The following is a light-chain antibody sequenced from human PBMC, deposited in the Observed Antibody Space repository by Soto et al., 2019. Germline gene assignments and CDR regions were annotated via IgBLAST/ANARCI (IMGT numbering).Light chain of an antibody. Sequence: QSALTQPPSASGSPGQSVTISCTGTSSDVGYYNYVSWYQQHPGKAPKLLIYEVSKWPSGVPDRFSGAKSGNTASLTVSGLQAEDEADYYCCSYAGTNNLIFGGGTQMTVL. CDR3: CSYAGTNNLI. CDR2: EVS. CDR1: SSDVGYYNY. J-gene: IGLJ2*01. V-gene: IGLV2-8*01.